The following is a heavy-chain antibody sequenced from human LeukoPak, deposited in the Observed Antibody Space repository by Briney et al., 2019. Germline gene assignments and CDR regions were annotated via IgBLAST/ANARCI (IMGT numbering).Heavy chain of an antibody. D-gene: IGHD5-24*01. V-gene: IGHV3-23*01. CDR1: GFTFSSYA. CDR3: VREPRSIREDKDLDH. CDR2: ISGSGGST. Sequence: GGSLRLSCAASGFTFSSYAMSWVRQAPGKGLEWVSAISGSGGSTYYADSVKGRFTISRDNSKNTLYLQMNSLRAEDTAVYYCVREPRSIREDKDLDHWGQGTLVTVSS. J-gene: IGHJ4*02.